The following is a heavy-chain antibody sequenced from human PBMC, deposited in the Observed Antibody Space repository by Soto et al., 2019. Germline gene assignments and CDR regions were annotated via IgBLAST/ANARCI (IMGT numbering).Heavy chain of an antibody. CDR3: ARTTDYGEYYYYYYGMDV. CDR2: IWYDGSNK. Sequence: PGGSLRLSYAASGFNFRSYGVHWVRKAPGKGLEWVAVIWYDGSNKYYADSVKGRFTISRDNSKNTLYLQMNSLRAEDTAVYYCARTTDYGEYYYYYYGMDVWGQGTTVTVSS. J-gene: IGHJ6*02. D-gene: IGHD4-17*01. V-gene: IGHV3-33*08. CDR1: GFNFRSYG.